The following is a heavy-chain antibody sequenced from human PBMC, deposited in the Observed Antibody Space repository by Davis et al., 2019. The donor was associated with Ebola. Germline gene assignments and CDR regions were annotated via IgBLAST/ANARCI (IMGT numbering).Heavy chain of an antibody. CDR1: GGTFSDYY. V-gene: IGHV4-34*01. CDR2: INHSGST. D-gene: IGHD6-6*01. CDR3: ARVLQQVVRLDP. J-gene: IGHJ5*02. Sequence: SETLSLTCAVYGGTFSDYYWSWIRQPPGKGLEWIGEINHSGSTNYDPSLKSRVTISVDTSKNQFSLKVSSVTAADTAVYYCARVLQQVVRLDPWGQGTLVTVSS.